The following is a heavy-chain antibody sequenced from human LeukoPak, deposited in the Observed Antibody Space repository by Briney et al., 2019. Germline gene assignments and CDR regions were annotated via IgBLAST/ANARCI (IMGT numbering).Heavy chain of an antibody. CDR3: AREIYGGSSYFVY. CDR2: INSSGSTT. V-gene: IGHV3-48*03. CDR1: GFTFSSYE. D-gene: IGHD6-6*01. J-gene: IGHJ4*02. Sequence: PGGSLRLSCAASGFTFSSYEMNWVRQAPGKGLEWVSYINSSGSTTYYADSGKGRVTISRDNAKNSLDLQMNSLRAGDTGVYYCAREIYGGSSYFVYWGQGTLVTVSS.